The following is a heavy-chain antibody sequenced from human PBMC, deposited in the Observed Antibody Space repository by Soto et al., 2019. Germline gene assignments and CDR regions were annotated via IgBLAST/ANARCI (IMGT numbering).Heavy chain of an antibody. Sequence: GGSLRLSCAASGFTVSSNYMSWVRQAPGKGLEWVSVIYSGGSTYYADSVKGRFTISRDNSKNTLYLQMNSLRAEDTAVYYCAREFLDGYNYYYYGMDVWGQGTTVTVSS. V-gene: IGHV3-53*01. CDR1: GFTVSSNY. J-gene: IGHJ6*02. CDR2: IYSGGST. CDR3: AREFLDGYNYYYYGMDV. D-gene: IGHD2-21*01.